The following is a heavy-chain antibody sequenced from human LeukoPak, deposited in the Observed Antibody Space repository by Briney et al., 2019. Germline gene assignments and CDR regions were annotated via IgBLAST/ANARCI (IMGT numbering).Heavy chain of an antibody. CDR1: GFTFSSYG. J-gene: IGHJ4*02. CDR3: ARDVHSSGWEFDY. CDR2: IWYDGSNK. Sequence: GESLRLSCAASGFTFSSYGMHWVRQAPGKGLEWVAVIWYDGSNKYYADSVKGRFTISRDNSKNTLYLQMNSLRAEDTAVYYCARDVHSSGWEFDYWGQGTLVTVSS. D-gene: IGHD6-19*01. V-gene: IGHV3-33*01.